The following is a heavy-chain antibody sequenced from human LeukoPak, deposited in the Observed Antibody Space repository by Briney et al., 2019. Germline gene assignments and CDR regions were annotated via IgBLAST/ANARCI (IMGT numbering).Heavy chain of an antibody. CDR3: ARGDDGDSGD. Sequence: GGSLRLSCAASGFTFSSYNMNWVRQAPGEGPEWLSFISTDSKYIYYADSVKGRFTISRDNGKNSLFLQMNSLRVEDTAVYYCARGDDGDSGDRGQGTLVTVSS. D-gene: IGHD7-27*01. CDR1: GFTFSSYN. V-gene: IGHV3-21*01. CDR2: ISTDSKYI. J-gene: IGHJ4*02.